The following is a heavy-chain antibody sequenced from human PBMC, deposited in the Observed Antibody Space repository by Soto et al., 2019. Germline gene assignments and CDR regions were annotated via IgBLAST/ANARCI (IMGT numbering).Heavy chain of an antibody. D-gene: IGHD3-9*01. CDR2: IFVSSSII. CDR3: ARDKDWAFDY. V-gene: IGHV3-48*04. J-gene: IGHJ4*02. CDR1: GFTFSDYS. Sequence: GGSLRLSCVASGFTFSDYSMVWVRQAPGKGLEWLSYIFVSSSIIYYADSVKGRFTVSRDNAQNSLFLVMNSLRADDTAVYYCARDKDWAFDYWGQGPLVTVSS.